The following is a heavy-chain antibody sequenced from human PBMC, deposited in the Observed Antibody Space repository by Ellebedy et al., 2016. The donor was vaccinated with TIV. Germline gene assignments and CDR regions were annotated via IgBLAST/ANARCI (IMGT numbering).Heavy chain of an antibody. CDR2: LSAGAGTT. CDR1: GFTFSNYA. Sequence: GGSLRLSXAASGFTFSNYAMSWVRQAPGKGLEWVSSLSAGAGTTYYADSVKGRFTISRDNSKNTLYLQMNSLRGEDTAVYYCARSGASAGMYWGQGTQVTVSS. D-gene: IGHD6-13*01. V-gene: IGHV3-23*01. CDR3: ARSGASAGMY. J-gene: IGHJ4*02.